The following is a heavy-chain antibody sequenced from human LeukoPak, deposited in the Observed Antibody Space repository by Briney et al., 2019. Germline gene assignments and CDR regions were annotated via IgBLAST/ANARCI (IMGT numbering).Heavy chain of an antibody. D-gene: IGHD3-16*01. Sequence: KPSETLSLTCAVYGGSFSGYYWSWIRQPPGKGLEWIGEINHSGSTNYNPSLKSRVTISVDTSKNQFSLKLSSVTAAGTAVYYCARGGGIDAFDIWGQGTMVTVSS. CDR3: ARGGGIDAFDI. CDR1: GGSFSGYY. CDR2: INHSGST. J-gene: IGHJ3*02. V-gene: IGHV4-34*01.